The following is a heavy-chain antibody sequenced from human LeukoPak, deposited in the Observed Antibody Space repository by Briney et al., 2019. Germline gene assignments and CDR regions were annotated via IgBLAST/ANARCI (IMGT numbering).Heavy chain of an antibody. D-gene: IGHD3-9*01. CDR2: ISYDGSNK. CDR3: AKDPGYDFLTGHFDY. Sequence: GGSLRLSCAASGFTFSSYGIHWVRQAPGKGLEWVAVISYDGSNKYYADSVKGRFTISRDNSKNTLYLQMNSLRTEDTAVYYWAKDPGYDFLTGHFDYWGQGTLVTVSS. CDR1: GFTFSSYG. J-gene: IGHJ4*02. V-gene: IGHV3-30*18.